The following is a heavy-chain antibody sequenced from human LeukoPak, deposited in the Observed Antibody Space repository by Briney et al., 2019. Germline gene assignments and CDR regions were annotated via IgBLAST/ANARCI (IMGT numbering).Heavy chain of an antibody. V-gene: IGHV3-23*01. CDR2: ISASDGNT. CDR3: AKGVGSIAVRPITN. Sequence: PRGSLRLSCAASGFSFSTYAMNWVRQAPGKGLEWVSVISASDGNTYYADSVKDRLTISRDNSKNTLYLQMSSLRAEDTAVYYCAKGVGSIAVRPITNWGQGTLVTVSS. CDR1: GFSFSTYA. J-gene: IGHJ4*02. D-gene: IGHD6-6*01.